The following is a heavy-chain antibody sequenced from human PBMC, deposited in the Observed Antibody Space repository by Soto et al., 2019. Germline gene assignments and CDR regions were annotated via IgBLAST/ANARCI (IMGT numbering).Heavy chain of an antibody. CDR2: ISGSGGST. CDR3: ARGFSDGKGSVGAFDM. V-gene: IGHV3-23*01. Sequence: PGGSLRLSCAASGFTFSSFAMSWVRQAPGKGLDWVSAISGSGGSTYSADSVKGRFTISRDNSKNTLYLQMSSLRAEDTAVYYCARGFSDGKGSVGAFDMWGQGTMVTV. CDR1: GFTFSSFA. J-gene: IGHJ3*02. D-gene: IGHD2-15*01.